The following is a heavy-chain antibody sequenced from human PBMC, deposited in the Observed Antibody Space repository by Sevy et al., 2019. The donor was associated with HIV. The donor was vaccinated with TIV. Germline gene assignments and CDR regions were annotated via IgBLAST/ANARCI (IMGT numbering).Heavy chain of an antibody. CDR3: ARFPPERAFDI. V-gene: IGHV3-30*04. CDR1: GVAFSSYA. J-gene: IGHJ3*02. Sequence: GGSLRLSCAASGVAFSSYAMHWVRQAPDKGLEWVAVISYDGGNQEYVDSVKGRFTISRDNSKNTLYLQMNRLRVEDTAVYYCARFPPERAFDIWGQGTMVTVSS. CDR2: ISYDGGNQ.